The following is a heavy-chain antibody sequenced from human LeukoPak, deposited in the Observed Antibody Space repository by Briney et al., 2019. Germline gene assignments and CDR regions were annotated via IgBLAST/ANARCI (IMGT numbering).Heavy chain of an antibody. Sequence: SETLSLTCTVSGGSISSYYWSWIRQPPGKGLEWIGYIYYSGSTNYNPSLKSRVTISVDTSKNQFSLKRNSVTAADTAVYYCARGVYYDYVWGGYYFDYWGQGTLVTVSS. CDR3: ARGVYYDYVWGGYYFDY. D-gene: IGHD3-16*01. J-gene: IGHJ4*02. CDR2: IYYSGST. V-gene: IGHV4-59*01. CDR1: GGSISSYY.